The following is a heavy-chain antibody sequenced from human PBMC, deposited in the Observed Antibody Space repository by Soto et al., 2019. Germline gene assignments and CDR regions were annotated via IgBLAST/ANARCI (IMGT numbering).Heavy chain of an antibody. V-gene: IGHV4-59*08. CDR2: IYYSGST. Sequence: QVQLQESGPGLVKPSETLSLTCTVSGGSISSYYWSWIRQPPGKGLEWIGYIYYSGSTNYNPSLKTRVTLSVDTSKNQFSRKLSSVTAADTAVYYCARHVPYCSDTSHCAYGMDVWGQGTTVTVSS. D-gene: IGHD2-2*01. J-gene: IGHJ6*02. CDR1: GGSISSYY. CDR3: ARHVPYCSDTSHCAYGMDV.